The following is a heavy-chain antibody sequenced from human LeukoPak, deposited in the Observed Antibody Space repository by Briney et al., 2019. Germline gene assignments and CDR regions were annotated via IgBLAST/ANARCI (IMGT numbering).Heavy chain of an antibody. CDR3: ARDPCQVAGLCLWSGYSGFDY. V-gene: IGHV1-69*13. CDR1: GGTFSSYA. J-gene: IGHJ4*02. Sequence: ASVKVSCKASGGTFSSYAISWVRQAPGQGLEWMGGLIPIFGSANYAQKSQGRVTITADESTSTAYMELSSLRSEDTAVYYCARDPCQVAGLCLWSGYSGFDYWGQGTLVTVSS. D-gene: IGHD3-3*01. CDR2: LIPIFGSA.